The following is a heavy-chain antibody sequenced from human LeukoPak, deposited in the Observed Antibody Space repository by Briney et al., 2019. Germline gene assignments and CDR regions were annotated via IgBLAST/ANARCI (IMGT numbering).Heavy chain of an antibody. D-gene: IGHD5-18*01. CDR2: IYHSGST. Sequence: PSETLSLTCAVSGYSISSGYYWGWIRQPPGKGLEWIGSIYHSGSTYYNPSLKSRVTISVDTSKNQFSLKLSSVTAADTAVYYCASSLWIQLLAFDIWGQGTMLTVSS. J-gene: IGHJ3*02. V-gene: IGHV4-38-2*01. CDR3: ASSLWIQLLAFDI. CDR1: GYSISSGYY.